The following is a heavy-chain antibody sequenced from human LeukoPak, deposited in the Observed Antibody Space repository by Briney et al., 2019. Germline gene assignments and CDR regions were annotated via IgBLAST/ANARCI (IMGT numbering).Heavy chain of an antibody. CDR1: GDIFTRHY. J-gene: IGHJ6*03. V-gene: IGHV1-46*01. D-gene: IGHD5-12*01. CDR2: INPTGDTT. Sequence: ASVTVSFKASGDIFTRHYMHWVRQAPGQGLEWMGIINPTGDTTRYAQKFQGRVTMTRDMSTSTVYMGLSSLRSEDTAVYYCATQGLRRGYYYYYMDVWGKGTTVTVSS. CDR3: ATQGLRRGYYYYYMDV.